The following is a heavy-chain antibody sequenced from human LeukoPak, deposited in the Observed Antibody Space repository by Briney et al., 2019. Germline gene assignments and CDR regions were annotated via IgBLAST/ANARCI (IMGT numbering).Heavy chain of an antibody. J-gene: IGHJ4*02. V-gene: IGHV4-4*08. Sequence: SETLSLTCTVSGDSLTYYYWSWIRQSPGKGLEWIGRIYTSGSTNYNPSLKSRVTISVDTSKNQFSLKLSSVTAADTAVYYCARADYDILTGYSPFDYWGQGTLVTVSS. CDR2: IYTSGST. D-gene: IGHD3-9*01. CDR1: GDSLTYYY. CDR3: ARADYDILTGYSPFDY.